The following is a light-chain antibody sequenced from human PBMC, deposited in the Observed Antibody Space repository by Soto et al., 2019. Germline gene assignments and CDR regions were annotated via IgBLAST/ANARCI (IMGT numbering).Light chain of an antibody. CDR1: QDISNY. Sequence: DIPMTQSPSSLSASVGDRVTITCQASQDISNYLNWYQQKPGKAPKLLIYDASNLETGVPSRFSGSGSGTDFTFTISSLQPEDIATYYCQQYDNLPPDTFGGGTKVEIK. V-gene: IGKV1-33*01. CDR2: DAS. J-gene: IGKJ4*01. CDR3: QQYDNLPPDT.